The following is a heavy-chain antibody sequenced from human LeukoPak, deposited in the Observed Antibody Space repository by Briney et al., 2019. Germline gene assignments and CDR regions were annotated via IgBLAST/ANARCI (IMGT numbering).Heavy chain of an antibody. CDR1: GFTFSSYA. D-gene: IGHD6-6*01. CDR2: ISGSGGST. Sequence: PGGSLRLSCAASGFTFSSYAMSWVRQAPGKGLEWVSAISGSGGSTYYADSVTGRFTTSRDNSKNTLYLQMNSLRAEDTAVYYCARGQLVLFYRGQGALVTVSS. V-gene: IGHV3-23*01. J-gene: IGHJ4*02. CDR3: ARGQLVLFY.